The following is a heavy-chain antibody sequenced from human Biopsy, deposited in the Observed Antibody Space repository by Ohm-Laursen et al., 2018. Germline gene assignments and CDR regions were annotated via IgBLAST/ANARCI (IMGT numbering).Heavy chain of an antibody. CDR1: GGFFNGYF. Sequence: SDTLSLTWAVYGGFFNGYFWSWIRQPPGKGLEWIGYIYYSGSINYNPSLKGRVTISLDTSKNQFSLKLSSVTAADTAVYYCASMPAAIHEPNYSYYGMHVGGQGTRVTVSS. J-gene: IGHJ6*02. CDR3: ASMPAAIHEPNYSYYGMHV. CDR2: IYYSGSI. D-gene: IGHD2-2*02. V-gene: IGHV4-59*08.